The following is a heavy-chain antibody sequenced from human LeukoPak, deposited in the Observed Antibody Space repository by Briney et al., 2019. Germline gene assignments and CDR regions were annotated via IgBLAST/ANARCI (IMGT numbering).Heavy chain of an antibody. Sequence: GGSLRLSCAASGFTVSSIHMVWVRQAPGKGLEWVSVTYTGGNSYYADSVKGRFIISRDISKNTRYLQMNSLRAEDSALYYCARGGRGSAAVVAPRSFDIWGQGTMVTVSS. V-gene: IGHV3-53*01. CDR1: GFTVSSIH. CDR2: TYTGGNS. CDR3: ARGGRGSAAVVAPRSFDI. D-gene: IGHD3-22*01. J-gene: IGHJ3*02.